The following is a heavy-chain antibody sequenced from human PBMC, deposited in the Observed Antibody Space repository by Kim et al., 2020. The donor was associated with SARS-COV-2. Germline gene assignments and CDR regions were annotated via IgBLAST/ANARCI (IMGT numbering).Heavy chain of an antibody. CDR1: GFTFSSYA. V-gene: IGHV3-23*01. D-gene: IGHD2-21*02. CDR3: ARLFGSDCFVPRDY. CDR2: ISGSGGTT. Sequence: GGSLRLSCEASGFTFSSYAMNWVRQAPGKGLEWVAAISGSGGTTYYADSVKGRFTISRDNSKNTLYLQMNNLRDEDTAVYFCARLFGSDCFVPRDYWCQGNLVTVSS. J-gene: IGHJ4*02.